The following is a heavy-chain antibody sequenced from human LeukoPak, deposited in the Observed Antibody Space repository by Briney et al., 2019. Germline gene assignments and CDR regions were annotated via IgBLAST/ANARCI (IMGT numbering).Heavy chain of an antibody. Sequence: ASVKVSCKASGGTFSSYAISWVRQAPGQGLEWMGGIIPIFGTANYAQKFQGRVTITTDESTSAAYMELSSLRSEDTAVYYCARDIKQLRAFDIWGQGTMVTVSS. V-gene: IGHV1-69*05. CDR3: ARDIKQLRAFDI. CDR2: IIPIFGTA. D-gene: IGHD6-6*01. CDR1: GGTFSSYA. J-gene: IGHJ3*02.